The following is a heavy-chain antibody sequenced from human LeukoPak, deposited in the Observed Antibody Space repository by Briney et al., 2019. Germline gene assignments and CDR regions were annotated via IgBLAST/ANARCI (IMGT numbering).Heavy chain of an antibody. CDR2: IYSDGNT. CDR3: ARDVGGTAMLPFDY. J-gene: IGHJ4*02. V-gene: IGHV3-53*01. CDR1: GLTVSLNC. D-gene: IGHD5-18*01. Sequence: GGSLRLSCVASGLTVSLNCMTWVRQAPGEGLEWVSVIYSDGNTYYSGSVKGRFTISRDNSKDTLYLQMSSLRAEDTAVYYCARDVGGTAMLPFDYWGQGTLVTVSS.